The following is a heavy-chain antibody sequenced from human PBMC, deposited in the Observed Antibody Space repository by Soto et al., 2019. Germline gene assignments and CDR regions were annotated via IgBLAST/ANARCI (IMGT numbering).Heavy chain of an antibody. J-gene: IGHJ3*01. V-gene: IGHV3-74*01. CDR3: ARETMRGDDGFDL. CDR1: GFTFSNYW. CDR2: IHSDGSSA. D-gene: IGHD3-10*01. Sequence: EVQLVESGGGLVQPGGSLRLSCEVSGFTFSNYWMHWVRQAPGKGLVWVSRIHSDGSSANYADFVKGRFTISRDNANNTLYLQLNSLRAADTSVYFCARETMRGDDGFDLWGQGTMVTVSS.